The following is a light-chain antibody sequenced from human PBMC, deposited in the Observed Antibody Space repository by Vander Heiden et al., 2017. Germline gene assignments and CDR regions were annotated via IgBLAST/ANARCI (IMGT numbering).Light chain of an antibody. CDR3: SSYSSTNTPVV. J-gene: IGLJ3*02. V-gene: IGLV2-14*03. Sequence: QSALTHPASVSGSPGQSITISCTGTINDVGGYDYVSWYQQHPGKAPKLMIYDVTSRPSGVSHRFSGSQSGSTASLTISGLQAEDEADYYCSSYSSTNTPVVFGGGTKLTVL. CDR1: INDVGGYDY. CDR2: DVT.